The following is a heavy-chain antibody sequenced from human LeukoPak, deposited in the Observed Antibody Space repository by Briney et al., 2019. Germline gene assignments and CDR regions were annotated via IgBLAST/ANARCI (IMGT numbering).Heavy chain of an antibody. D-gene: IGHD6-6*01. Sequence: QPGGSLRLSFATSGFIFSNYDMHWVRQVPGKGLVWVSRINSGGSSVTYADSVKGRFTISRNDAENTVYLQMNSLRAEDTAVYYCTRDYMGSLEYWGQGILVTVSS. J-gene: IGHJ4*02. V-gene: IGHV3-74*03. CDR1: GFIFSNYD. CDR2: INSGGSSV. CDR3: TRDYMGSLEY.